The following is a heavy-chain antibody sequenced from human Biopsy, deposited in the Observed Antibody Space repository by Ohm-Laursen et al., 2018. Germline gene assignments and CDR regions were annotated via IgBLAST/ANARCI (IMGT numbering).Heavy chain of an antibody. V-gene: IGHV3-11*01. CDR1: GFTFSDYY. D-gene: IGHD4-23*01. CDR3: ERDWGGDYGGNIDYYYFYGMDV. Sequence: GSLRLSCTASGFTFSDYYMSWVRQAPGPGLEWLSYISRCGSIIDYADSVKGRFTISRDNAQNTLYLQMNSLRADDTAVYYCERDWGGDYGGNIDYYYFYGMDVWGQGTTVTVSS. J-gene: IGHJ6*02. CDR2: ISRCGSII.